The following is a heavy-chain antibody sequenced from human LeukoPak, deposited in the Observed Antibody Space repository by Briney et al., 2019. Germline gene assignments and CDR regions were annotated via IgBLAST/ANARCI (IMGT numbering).Heavy chain of an antibody. V-gene: IGHV4-38-2*02. CDR1: GNSISSDYY. Sequence: PSETLSLTCIVSGNSISSDYYWGWIRQPPGKGLEWIGRIYHSGSTYYNPSLKSRVTISVDTSKNQFSLNLSSVTAADTAVYYCARGQYSSGWYGYWGQGTLVTVSS. D-gene: IGHD6-19*01. CDR3: ARGQYSSGWYGY. CDR2: IYHSGST. J-gene: IGHJ4*02.